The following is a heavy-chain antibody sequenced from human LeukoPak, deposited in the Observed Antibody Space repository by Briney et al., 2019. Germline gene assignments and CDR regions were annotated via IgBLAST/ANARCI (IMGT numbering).Heavy chain of an antibody. CDR3: ARWDSGYPIDY. D-gene: IGHD5-12*01. V-gene: IGHV3-21*01. J-gene: IGHJ4*02. CDR1: GFTFSSYS. CDR2: ISSSSSYI. Sequence: GGFLRLSCAASGFTFSSYSMNWVRQAPGKGLEWVSSISSSSSYIYYADSVKGRFTISRDNAKNSLYLQMNSLRAEDTAVYYCARWDSGYPIDYWGQGTLVTVSS.